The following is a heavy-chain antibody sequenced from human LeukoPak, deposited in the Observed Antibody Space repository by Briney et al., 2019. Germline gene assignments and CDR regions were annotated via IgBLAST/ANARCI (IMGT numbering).Heavy chain of an antibody. CDR1: GGSFSGYY. V-gene: IGHV3-7*01. J-gene: IGHJ4*02. Sequence: GTLSLTCAVYGGSFSGYYWSWIRQPPGKGLEWVANINEDGSEKHYVDSVKGRFTISRDNAKNSLYLQMNSLRVEDTAVYYCARELNFVWGSFRSFDQWGQGILVTVSS. CDR3: ARELNFVWGSFRSFDQ. D-gene: IGHD3-16*02. CDR2: INEDGSEK.